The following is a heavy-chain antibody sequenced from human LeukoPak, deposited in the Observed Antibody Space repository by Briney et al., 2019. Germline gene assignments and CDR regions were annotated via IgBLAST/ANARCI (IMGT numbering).Heavy chain of an antibody. V-gene: IGHV1-18*04. CDR2: ISAYNGNT. J-gene: IGHJ4*02. D-gene: IGHD1-26*01. CDR3: ARTEGGWYSGSYPFDY. CDR1: GYTFTSSY. Sequence: GASVKVSCKASGYTFTSSYMHWVRQAPGQGLEWMGWISAYNGNTNYAQKLQGRVTMTTDTSTSTAYMELRSLRSDDTAVYYCARTEGGWYSGSYPFDYWGQGTLVTVSS.